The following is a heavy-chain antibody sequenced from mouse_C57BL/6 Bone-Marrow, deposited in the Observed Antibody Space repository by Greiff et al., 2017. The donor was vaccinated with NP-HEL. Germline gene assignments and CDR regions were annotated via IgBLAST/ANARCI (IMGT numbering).Heavy chain of an antibody. Sequence: EVQLQQSGPVLVKPGASVKMSCKASGYTFTDYYMNWVKQSHGKSLEWIGVINPHNGGTSYNQKFKGKATLTVDKSSSTAYMELNSLTSEDSAVYYCARSGYNYGLGDYWGQGTSVTVSS. CDR1: GYTFTDYY. CDR3: ARSGYNYGLGDY. CDR2: INPHNGGT. J-gene: IGHJ4*01. D-gene: IGHD1-1*01. V-gene: IGHV1-19*01.